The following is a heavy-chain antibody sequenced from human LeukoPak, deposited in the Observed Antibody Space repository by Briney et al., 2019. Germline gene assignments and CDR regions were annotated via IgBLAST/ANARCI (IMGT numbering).Heavy chain of an antibody. D-gene: IGHD5-18*01. J-gene: IGHJ4*02. CDR2: INWNGGIT. CDR3: ARAETTGIQVWLPVHN. Sequence: GGSLRLSCAASGLTFDDYGMSGVRKAPGKGLKWVSGINWNGGITGYADSVKGRFTISRDNAKNSLDLQVNSLRPEHTASYYCARAETTGIQVWLPVHNWGQGTLVTVSS. CDR1: GLTFDDYG. V-gene: IGHV3-20*04.